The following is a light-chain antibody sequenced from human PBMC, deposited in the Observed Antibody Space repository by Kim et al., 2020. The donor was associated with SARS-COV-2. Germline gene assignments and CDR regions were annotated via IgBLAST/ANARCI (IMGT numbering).Light chain of an antibody. CDR2: GAS. CDR1: QSVSSSY. J-gene: IGKJ2*03. V-gene: IGKV3-20*01. Sequence: LSPGERATHSCRASQSVSSSYLAWYQQKPGQAPRLLIYGASSRATGIPDRFSGRGSGTDFTLTISRLEPEDFAVYYCQQYGSSPYSFGQGTKLEI. CDR3: QQYGSSPYS.